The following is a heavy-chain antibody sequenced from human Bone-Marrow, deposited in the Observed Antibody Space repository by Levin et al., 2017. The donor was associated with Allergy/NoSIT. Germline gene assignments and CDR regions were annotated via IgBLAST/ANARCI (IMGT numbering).Heavy chain of an antibody. Sequence: PGGSLRLSCAASGFMFSRYAMTWVRQAPGKGLEWVSGISGSGGMSVYGHSVKGRFTISRDNFKDTLYLQMTSLRDDDTAIYYCAKVQEGCSGGSCHSGAFFKYYSAMDVWGQGTTVTVSS. CDR3: AKVQEGCSGGSCHSGAFFKYYSAMDV. V-gene: IGHV3-23*01. CDR2: ISGSGGMS. D-gene: IGHD2-15*01. J-gene: IGHJ6*02. CDR1: GFMFSRYA.